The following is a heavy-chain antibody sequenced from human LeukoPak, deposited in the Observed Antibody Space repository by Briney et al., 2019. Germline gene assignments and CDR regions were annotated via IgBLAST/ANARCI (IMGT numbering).Heavy chain of an antibody. Sequence: PGGSLRLSCAASGFTFDDYGMSWVRQAPGKGLEWVSGINWNGGSTGYADSVKGRFTISRDNAKNSLYLQMNSLRAEDTAVYYCARAWYYDSSGDNAFDIWGQGTMVTVSS. CDR1: GFTFDDYG. CDR2: INWNGGST. V-gene: IGHV3-20*04. CDR3: ARAWYYDSSGDNAFDI. D-gene: IGHD3-22*01. J-gene: IGHJ3*02.